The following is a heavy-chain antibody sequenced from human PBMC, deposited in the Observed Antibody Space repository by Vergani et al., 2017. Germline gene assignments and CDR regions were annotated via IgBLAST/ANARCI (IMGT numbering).Heavy chain of an antibody. CDR3: ARRPSGGGSEGFFDY. J-gene: IGHJ4*02. CDR2: INHSGST. Sequence: QVQLPQWGAGLLKPSETLSLTCAVYGGSFSGYYWSWIRQPPGKGLEWIGEINHSGSTNYNPSLKSRVTISVDTSKNQFPLKLSAVTAADTAVYYCARRPSGGGSEGFFDYWGQGTLVTVSS. D-gene: IGHD2-15*01. CDR1: GGSFSGYY. V-gene: IGHV4-34*01.